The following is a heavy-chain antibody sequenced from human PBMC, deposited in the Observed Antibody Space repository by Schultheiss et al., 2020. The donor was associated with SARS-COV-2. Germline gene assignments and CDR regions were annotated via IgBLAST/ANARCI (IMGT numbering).Heavy chain of an antibody. J-gene: IGHJ4*02. CDR3: AKPGLVIRGGDY. CDR1: AFSFSNYG. Sequence: GESLKISCAGSAFSFSNYGMSWVRQAPGKGLEWVASINQDGSANYYVDSVKGRFTMSRDNAKSSLYLQMNSLRAEDTAVYYCAKPGLVIRGGDYWGQGTLVTVSS. CDR2: INQDGSAN. D-gene: IGHD3/OR15-3a*01. V-gene: IGHV3-7*03.